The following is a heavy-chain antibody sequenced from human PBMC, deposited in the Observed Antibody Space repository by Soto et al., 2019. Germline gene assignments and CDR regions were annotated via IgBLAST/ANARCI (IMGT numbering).Heavy chain of an antibody. CDR3: ARDDNGDYRPFDY. Sequence: EVQLVESGGGVVQPGGSLRLSCAASGFTFSSYEMTWVRQAPGKGLEWVSYISTSGSTIYYADSVKGRFTISRDDAKYSLYLQMNSLRAEDTAVYYCARDDNGDYRPFDYWGQGTLVTVSS. CDR1: GFTFSSYE. CDR2: ISTSGSTI. J-gene: IGHJ4*02. D-gene: IGHD4-17*01. V-gene: IGHV3-48*03.